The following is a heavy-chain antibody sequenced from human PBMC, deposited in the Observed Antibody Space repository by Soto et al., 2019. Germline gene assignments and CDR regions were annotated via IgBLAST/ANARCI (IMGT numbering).Heavy chain of an antibody. D-gene: IGHD2-2*02. Sequence: ASVKVSCKASGYTFTSYGISWVRQAPGQGLEWMGWISAYNGNTNYAQKLQGRVAMTTDTSTSTAYMELRSLRSDDTAVYYCARDGPDXSSTSCYIRYYYYGMDVWGQGTTVTVSS. J-gene: IGHJ6*02. V-gene: IGHV1-18*01. CDR2: ISAYNGNT. CDR3: ARDGPDXSSTSCYIRYYYYGMDV. CDR1: GYTFTSYG.